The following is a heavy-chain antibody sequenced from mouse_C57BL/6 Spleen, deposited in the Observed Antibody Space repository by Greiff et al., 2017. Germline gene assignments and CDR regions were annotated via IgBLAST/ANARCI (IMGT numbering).Heavy chain of an antibody. CDR3: AKPYGSSYEWYFDV. J-gene: IGHJ1*03. D-gene: IGHD1-1*01. CDR1: GYTFTSYW. Sequence: QVQLQQSGAELAKPGASVKLSCKASGYTFTSYWMHWVKQRPGQGLEWIGYINPSSGYTKYNQKFKEKATLTADKYSSTAYMQLSSLTYEDSAVYYCAKPYGSSYEWYFDVWGTGTTVTVSS. CDR2: INPSSGYT. V-gene: IGHV1-7*01.